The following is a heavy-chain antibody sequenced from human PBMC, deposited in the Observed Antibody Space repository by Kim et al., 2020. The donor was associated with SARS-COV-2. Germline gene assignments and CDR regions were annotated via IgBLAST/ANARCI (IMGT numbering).Heavy chain of an antibody. CDR1: GGSISSSSYY. CDR3: ARQKLGANVLLWFGELLHYYYYGMDV. J-gene: IGHJ6*02. Sequence: SETLSLTCTVSGGSISSSSYYWGWIRQPPGKGLEWIGSIYYSGSTYYNPSLKSRVTISVDTSKNQFSLKLSSVTAADTAVYYCARQKLGANVLLWFGELLHYYYYGMDVWGQGTTVTVSS. V-gene: IGHV4-39*01. D-gene: IGHD3-10*01. CDR2: IYYSGST.